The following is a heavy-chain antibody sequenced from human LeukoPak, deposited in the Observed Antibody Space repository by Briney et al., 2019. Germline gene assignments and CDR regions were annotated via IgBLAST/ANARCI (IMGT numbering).Heavy chain of an antibody. D-gene: IGHD4/OR15-4a*01. V-gene: IGHV3-53*01. J-gene: IGHJ4*02. Sequence: GGSLRLSCAASGFTVISTYRSWVRQAPGKGLEWVSLIYTGGSTYYADSLKGRFTISRDNSKNTLYLQMNSLRAEDTAVYYCARRAGAYSHPYDYWGQGTLVTVSS. CDR2: IYTGGST. CDR1: GFTVISTY. CDR3: ARRAGAYSHPYDY.